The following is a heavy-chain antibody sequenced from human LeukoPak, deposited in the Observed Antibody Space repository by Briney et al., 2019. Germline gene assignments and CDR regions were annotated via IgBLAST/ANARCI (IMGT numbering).Heavy chain of an antibody. CDR3: ARDRGSGWAQRYYGMDV. CDR1: GFTFSSYA. Sequence: GGSLRLSCAASGFTFSSYAMSWVRQAPGKGLEWVSAISGSGGSTYYADSVKGRFTISRDNSKNTLYLQMNSLRAEDTAVYYCARDRGSGWAQRYYGMDVWGQGTTVTVSS. V-gene: IGHV3-23*01. J-gene: IGHJ6*02. CDR2: ISGSGGST. D-gene: IGHD6-19*01.